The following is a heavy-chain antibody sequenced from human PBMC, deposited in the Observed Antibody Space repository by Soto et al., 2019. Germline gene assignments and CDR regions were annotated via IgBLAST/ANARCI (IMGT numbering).Heavy chain of an antibody. CDR1: GFTFSNYG. J-gene: IGHJ4*02. CDR3: GKPDPFKTLMRVHN. V-gene: IGHV3-30*18. Sequence: QVQLVESGGDVVQPGGSLRLSCAAAGFTFSNYGMQWVRQAPGRGLGWVAVISNDGRNKYYADSVKGRFTISRDNSENTLFLEMSSLRAEDTAVYYWGKPDPFKTLMRVHNWGQGTLVTVSS. CDR2: ISNDGRNK. D-gene: IGHD3-10*02.